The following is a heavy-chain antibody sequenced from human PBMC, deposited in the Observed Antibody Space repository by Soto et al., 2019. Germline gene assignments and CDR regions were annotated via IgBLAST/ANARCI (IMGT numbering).Heavy chain of an antibody. J-gene: IGHJ6*02. CDR3: ARRLYYDSSGFEGGGMDV. Sequence: PSETLSLTCTVSGGSISSSSYYLGWIRQPPGKGLEWIGSIYYSGSTYYNPSLKSRVTISVDTSKNQFSLKLSSVTAAGTAVYYCARRLYYDSSGFEGGGMDVWGQGTTVTVSS. D-gene: IGHD3-22*01. CDR2: IYYSGST. V-gene: IGHV4-39*01. CDR1: GGSISSSSYY.